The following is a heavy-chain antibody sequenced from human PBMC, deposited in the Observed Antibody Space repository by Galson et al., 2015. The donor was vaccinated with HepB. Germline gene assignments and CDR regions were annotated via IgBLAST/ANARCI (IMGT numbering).Heavy chain of an antibody. Sequence: SVKVSCKASGYTLTSYDINWVRQATGQGFEWMGWMNPNSGNTGYAQKFQGRVTMTRNTSISTAYMELSSLRSEDTAVYYCARGRAPGIAVAGTDFDYWGQGTLVTVSS. CDR3: ARGRAPGIAVAGTDFDY. J-gene: IGHJ4*02. CDR1: GYTLTSYD. D-gene: IGHD6-19*01. V-gene: IGHV1-8*01. CDR2: MNPNSGNT.